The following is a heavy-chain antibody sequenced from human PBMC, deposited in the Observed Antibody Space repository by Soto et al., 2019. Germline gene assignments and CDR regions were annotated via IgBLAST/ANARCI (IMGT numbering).Heavy chain of an antibody. D-gene: IGHD2-15*01. Sequence: SETLSLTCTLSGGAISSSSYYWGWIREPPGKGPEWLGGIDYSGSTYYNPSLKSRRTISVDTSKNQFSLKLSSVTAADTAVYYCARHRSDQDRYCSGGSCYPRYYYYYYMDVWGKGTTVTVSS. V-gene: IGHV4-39*01. CDR2: IDYSGST. CDR1: GGAISSSSYY. J-gene: IGHJ6*03. CDR3: ARHRSDQDRYCSGGSCYPRYYYYYYMDV.